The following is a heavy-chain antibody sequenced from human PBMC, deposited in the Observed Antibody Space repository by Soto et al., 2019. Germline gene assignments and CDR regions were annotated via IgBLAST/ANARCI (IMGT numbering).Heavy chain of an antibody. J-gene: IGHJ2*01. CDR1: GFTFSSYA. V-gene: IGHV3-30-3*01. CDR2: ISYDGSNK. CDR3: ARVGIWGWVEKDWYFAL. D-gene: IGHD7-27*01. Sequence: QVQLVESGGGVVQPGRSLRLSCAASGFTFSSYAMHWVRQAPGKGLEWVAVISYDGSNKYYADSVKGRFTISRDNSKNTLYLQMNSRRAEDTAVYYWARVGIWGWVEKDWYFALCGRGTLVTVS.